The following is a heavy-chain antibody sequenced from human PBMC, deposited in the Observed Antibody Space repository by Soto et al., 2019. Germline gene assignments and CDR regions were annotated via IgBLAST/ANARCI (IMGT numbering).Heavy chain of an antibody. Sequence: EVQLVESGGGLVQPGGSLRLSCAASGFTFSSYAMHWVRQAPGKGLEYVSAISSNGGSTYYANSVKGRFTISRDSSQNTLYLQMGRLRAEDMAVYNCPTGPGYYFDYWGQGTLVTVSS. V-gene: IGHV3-64*01. CDR3: PTGPGYYFDY. CDR2: ISSNGGST. CDR1: GFTFSSYA. J-gene: IGHJ4*02.